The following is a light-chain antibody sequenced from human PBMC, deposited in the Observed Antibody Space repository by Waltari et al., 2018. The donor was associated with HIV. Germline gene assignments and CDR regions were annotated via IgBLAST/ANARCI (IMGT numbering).Light chain of an antibody. CDR1: SLSGYS. Sequence: SSELTQHPAVSVAFGQTVRLTLLGDSLSGYSATWYQQKPGPAPVLLIYSKEKRPSRTPARFSASSSGNTASLTITGAQAEDEADYYCDSRETNDKDHVFGTGTKVTV. CDR3: DSRETNDKDHV. J-gene: IGLJ1*01. V-gene: IGLV3-19*01. CDR2: SKE.